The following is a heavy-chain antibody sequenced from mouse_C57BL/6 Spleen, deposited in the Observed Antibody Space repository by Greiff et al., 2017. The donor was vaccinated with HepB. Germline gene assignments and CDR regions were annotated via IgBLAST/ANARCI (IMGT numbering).Heavy chain of an antibody. CDR2: IWWDDDK. V-gene: IGHV8-8*01. J-gene: IGHJ3*01. D-gene: IGHD1-1*02. CDR1: GFSLSTFGMG. CDR3: ARELSAWFAY. Sequence: QVTLKVSGPGILQPSQTLSLTCSFSGFSLSTFGMGVGWIRQPSGKGLEWLAHIWWDDDKYYNPALKSRLTISKDTSKNQVFLKIANVYTADTATYYCARELSAWFAYWGQGTLVTVSA.